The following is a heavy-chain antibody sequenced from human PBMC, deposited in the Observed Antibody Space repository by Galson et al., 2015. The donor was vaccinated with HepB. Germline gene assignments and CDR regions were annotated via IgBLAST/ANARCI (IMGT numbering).Heavy chain of an antibody. CDR1: GFTFDDYA. Sequence: SLRLSCAASGFTFDDYAMHWVRQAPGKGLEWVSGISWNSGSIGYADSVKGRFTISRDNAKNSLYLQMNSLRAEGTALYYCAKDESSGPLGYWGQGTPVTVSS. V-gene: IGHV3-9*01. D-gene: IGHD6-19*01. J-gene: IGHJ4*02. CDR2: ISWNSGSI. CDR3: AKDESSGPLGY.